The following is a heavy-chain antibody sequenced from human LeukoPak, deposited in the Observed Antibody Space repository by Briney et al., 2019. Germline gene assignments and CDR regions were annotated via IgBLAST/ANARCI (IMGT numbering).Heavy chain of an antibody. CDR1: GFTFSSYA. V-gene: IGHV3-23*01. D-gene: IGHD1-26*01. CDR2: ISGSGGST. CDR3: AKEYTGTFSPFPSYFDN. Sequence: GGSLRLSCAASGFTFSSYAMSWVRQAPGKGLEWVSAISGSGGSTYYADSVKGRFTISRDNSKNTLYLQMNSLRAEDTAIYYCAKEYTGTFSPFPSYFDNWGQGSLVAVSS. J-gene: IGHJ4*02.